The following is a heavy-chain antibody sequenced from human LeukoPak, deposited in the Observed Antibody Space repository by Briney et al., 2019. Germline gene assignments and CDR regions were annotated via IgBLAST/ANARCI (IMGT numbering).Heavy chain of an antibody. CDR3: ARGYYYDSSGRSLLPRAVNDY. CDR2: ISAYNGNT. CDR1: GYTFTGYY. Sequence: ASVKVSCKASGYTFTGYYMHWVRQAPGQGLEWMGWISAYNGNTNYAQKLQGRVTMTTDTSTSTAYMELRSLRSDDTAVYYCARGYYYDSSGRSLLPRAVNDYWGQGTLVTVSS. J-gene: IGHJ4*02. V-gene: IGHV1-18*04. D-gene: IGHD3-22*01.